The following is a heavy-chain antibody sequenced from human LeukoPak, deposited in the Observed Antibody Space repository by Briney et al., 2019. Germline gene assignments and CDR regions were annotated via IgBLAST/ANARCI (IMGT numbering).Heavy chain of an antibody. CDR2: IKQGGSEK. J-gene: IGHJ4*02. D-gene: IGHD5-18*01. V-gene: IGHV3-7*03. CDR3: AKEKGRGYSYGPRAFDY. Sequence: PGGSLRHSCAASGFTISSYWMSWVRQAPGKGLEWVANIKQGGSEKYYVDSVKGGFTISRDNAKNSMYLQMNSLRAEEAAEYYCAKEKGRGYSYGPRAFDYWGQGTLVTVSS. CDR1: GFTISSYW.